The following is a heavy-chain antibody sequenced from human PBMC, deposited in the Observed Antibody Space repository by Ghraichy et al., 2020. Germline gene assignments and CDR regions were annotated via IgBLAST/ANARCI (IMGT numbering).Heavy chain of an antibody. CDR3: ARGTQWLAPHFFDY. Sequence: GGSLRLSCAASGFTFSSYNMNWVRQAPGKGLEWVSFISRRISDIYYADSVKGRFIISRDNAKSSLYLQMNSLRDEDTAVYFCARGTQWLAPHFFDYWGQGILVTVSP. J-gene: IGHJ4*02. V-gene: IGHV3-48*02. CDR1: GFTFSSYN. D-gene: IGHD6-19*01. CDR2: ISRRISDI.